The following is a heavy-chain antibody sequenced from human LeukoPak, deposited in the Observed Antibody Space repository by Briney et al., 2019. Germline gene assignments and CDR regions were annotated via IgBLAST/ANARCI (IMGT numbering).Heavy chain of an antibody. CDR2: ISSSSSMV. Sequence: GGSLRLPCAASGFTFSTYSMNWVRQAPGKGLEWVSYISSSSSMVYYADSVKGRFTISRDNAKNALYLQMNSLRAEDTAVYYCARDRRPVTSNSFDYWGQGTLVTVSA. V-gene: IGHV3-48*01. J-gene: IGHJ4*02. D-gene: IGHD4-23*01. CDR1: GFTFSTYS. CDR3: ARDRRPVTSNSFDY.